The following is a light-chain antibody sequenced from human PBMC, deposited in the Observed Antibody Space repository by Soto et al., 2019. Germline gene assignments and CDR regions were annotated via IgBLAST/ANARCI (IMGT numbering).Light chain of an antibody. J-gene: IGKJ1*01. Sequence: EIVLTQSPGTLSLSPGQRATISGRASRTVDSTYLAWYQQKPGQAPRLLIYGASTRATGIPGRFSGSGSGTDFTLTISSLQSEDFAVYYCQHYSNWPPWTFGQGTQVDIK. CDR3: QHYSNWPPWT. V-gene: IGKV3-20*01. CDR1: RTVDSTY. CDR2: GAS.